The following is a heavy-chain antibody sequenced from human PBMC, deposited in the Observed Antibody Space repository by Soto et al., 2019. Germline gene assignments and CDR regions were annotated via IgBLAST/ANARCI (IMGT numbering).Heavy chain of an antibody. CDR3: ARIVYDSSGYNRYFDY. Sequence: ASVKVSCKASGYTYSGNAIHWVRQAPGQRLEWMGWINPAYGNTKYSQKLQGRLTITRDTSASTAYMELSSLKSEDTAVYYCARIVYDSSGYNRYFDYWGRG. D-gene: IGHD3-22*01. V-gene: IGHV1-3*01. CDR2: INPAYGNT. CDR1: GYTYSGNA. J-gene: IGHJ4*03.